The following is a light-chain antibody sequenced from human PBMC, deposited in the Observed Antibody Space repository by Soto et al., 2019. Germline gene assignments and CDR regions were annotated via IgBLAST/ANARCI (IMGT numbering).Light chain of an antibody. J-gene: IGLJ2*01. CDR1: SSDVGGFNY. CDR2: EVN. CDR3: SSYTSSSTVV. Sequence: QSALTQPPSASGSPGQSVTISCSGTSSDVGGFNYVSWYQQHPGRAPKVLIYEVNKRPSGVSNRFSGSKSGNTASLTISGLQAEDEADYYCSSYTSSSTVVFGGGTKLTVL. V-gene: IGLV2-14*01.